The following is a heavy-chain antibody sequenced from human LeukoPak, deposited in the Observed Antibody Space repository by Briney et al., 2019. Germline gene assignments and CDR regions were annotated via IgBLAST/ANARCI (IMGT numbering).Heavy chain of an antibody. D-gene: IGHD3-22*01. Sequence: GGSLRLSCAASGFTVSSNYMSWVRQAPGKGLEWVSVLYSGGSLYYAESVKGRFTISRDNSRNTLYLQMNSLRAEDTAVYYCARGTYYDSSGYHFDYWGQGTLVTVSS. V-gene: IGHV3-53*01. CDR1: GFTVSSNY. CDR3: ARGTYYDSSGYHFDY. J-gene: IGHJ4*02. CDR2: LYSGGSL.